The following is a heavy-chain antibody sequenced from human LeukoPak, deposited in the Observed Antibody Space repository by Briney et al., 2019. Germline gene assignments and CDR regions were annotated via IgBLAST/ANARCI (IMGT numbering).Heavy chain of an antibody. CDR1: GYTFTGYY. V-gene: IGHV1-2*04. CDR3: AREMGFDSSGYYPLGY. Sequence: ASVKVSCKASGYTFTGYYMHWVRQAPGQGLEWMGWINPNSGGTNYAQKLQGWVTMTRDTSISTAYMELSRLRSDDTAVYYCAREMGFDSSGYYPLGYWGQGTLVTVSS. D-gene: IGHD3-22*01. J-gene: IGHJ4*02. CDR2: INPNSGGT.